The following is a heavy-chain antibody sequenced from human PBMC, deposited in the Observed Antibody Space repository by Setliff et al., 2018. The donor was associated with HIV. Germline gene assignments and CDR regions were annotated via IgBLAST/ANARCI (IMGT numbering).Heavy chain of an antibody. CDR3: ASEKKAWSVSDSFYEY. CDR1: GLSMSYNY. CDR2: VHYSGST. V-gene: IGHV4-59*01. Sequence: SETLSLTCTVSGLSMSYNYWTWIRQSPGKGLEWIGYVHYSGSTGYNPSLKSRVTISVDTSKKKFSLKLTSMTATDTAVYYCASEKKAWSVSDSFYEYWGQGVPVTVS. J-gene: IGHJ4*02. D-gene: IGHD3-3*01.